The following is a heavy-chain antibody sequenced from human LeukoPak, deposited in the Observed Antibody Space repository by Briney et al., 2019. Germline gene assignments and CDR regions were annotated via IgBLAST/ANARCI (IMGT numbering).Heavy chain of an antibody. Sequence: GASVKVSCKASRYTFTSYDINWVRQATGQGLEWMGWMNPNSGNTGYAQKFQGRVTMTRNTSTSTAYLELSSLRSEDTAVYYCARKNYGSNRWFDPWGQGTLVTVSS. CDR1: RYTFTSYD. J-gene: IGHJ5*02. V-gene: IGHV1-8*01. CDR2: MNPNSGNT. CDR3: ARKNYGSNRWFDP. D-gene: IGHD4/OR15-4a*01.